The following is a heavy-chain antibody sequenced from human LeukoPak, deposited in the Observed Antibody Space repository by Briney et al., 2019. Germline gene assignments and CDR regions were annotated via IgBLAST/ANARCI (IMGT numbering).Heavy chain of an antibody. CDR2: IYYSGST. D-gene: IGHD6-13*01. CDR1: GDSISNYY. J-gene: IGHJ4*02. CDR3: ARHGSSWYEKDYFDY. Sequence: SETLSLTCTVSGDSISNYYWNWIRQPPGKGLEWIGYIYYSGSTYYNPSLKSRVTISADTSKNQFSLKLSSVTAADTAVYYCARHGSSWYEKDYFDYWGQGTLVTVSS. V-gene: IGHV4-59*08.